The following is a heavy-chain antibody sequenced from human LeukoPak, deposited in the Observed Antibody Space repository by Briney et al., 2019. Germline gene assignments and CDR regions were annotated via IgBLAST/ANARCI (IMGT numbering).Heavy chain of an antibody. CDR1: GYTRTDYY. V-gene: IGHV1-2*02. CDR2: INSESGDT. D-gene: IGHD3-16*01. J-gene: IGHJ6*02. Sequence: ASVKLSCKPSGYTRTDYYIHWVRQAPGQGLEWMGWINSESGDTTYAQTFQGRVTMTRDTSISTFYMDLIGLRSDDTAVYYCASDQRGGYGLDVWYPGTTVTVSS. CDR3: ASDQRGGYGLDV.